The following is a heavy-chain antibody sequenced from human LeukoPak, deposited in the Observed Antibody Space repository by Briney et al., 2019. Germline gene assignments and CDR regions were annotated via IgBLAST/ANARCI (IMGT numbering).Heavy chain of an antibody. J-gene: IGHJ3*02. CDR3: ARQKCTSTSCLTKNAFDI. CDR1: GSISGYY. D-gene: IGHD2-2*01. V-gene: IGHV4-4*09. CDR2: IYTSGST. Sequence: SETLSLTCTVSGSISGYYWSWIRRPPGKGLEWIGYIYTSGSTNYNPSLESRVTISVDTSNNQFSLDLSSVTAADTALYYCARQKCTSTSCLTKNAFDIWGQGTMVTVSS.